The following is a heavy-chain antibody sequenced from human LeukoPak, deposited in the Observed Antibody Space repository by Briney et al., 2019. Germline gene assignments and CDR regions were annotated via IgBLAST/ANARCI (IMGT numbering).Heavy chain of an antibody. CDR1: GGSMKNYY. CDR2: IYYTGST. Sequence: SETLSLTCTVSGGSMKNYYGSWIRHAPGKGLEWIAYIYYTGSTYYNPSLKSRVTMSVVTSVNQFSLRLSSVTAADTAVYFCARHISGAATLDWGQGTLVTVSS. D-gene: IGHD3-3*02. V-gene: IGHV4-59*08. J-gene: IGHJ4*02. CDR3: ARHISGAATLD.